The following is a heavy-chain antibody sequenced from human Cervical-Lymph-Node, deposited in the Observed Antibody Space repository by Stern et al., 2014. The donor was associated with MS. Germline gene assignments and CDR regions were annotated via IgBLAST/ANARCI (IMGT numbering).Heavy chain of an antibody. CDR3: AYRGGVQPYFDN. CDR1: GFSLNTRGVG. J-gene: IGHJ4*02. V-gene: IGHV2-5*02. D-gene: IGHD3-16*01. CDR2: IYWDDDK. Sequence: QITLKESGTTLVKPTQTLTLTCAFSGFSLNTRGVGVGWVRQPPGKALEWLALIYWDDDKRYSPSLKRRLTITKDTSKNQVFLTMTNMDPVDTATYYCAYRGGVQPYFDNWGLGTQVTVSS.